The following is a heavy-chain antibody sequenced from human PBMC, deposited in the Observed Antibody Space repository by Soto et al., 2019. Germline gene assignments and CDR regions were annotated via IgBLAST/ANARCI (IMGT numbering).Heavy chain of an antibody. Sequence: DSIQGRFTISRDNAKNSLYLQMNSLTAEDTAVYYCASAGGTFGFDNWGQGTLVTVSS. CDR3: ASAGGTFGFDN. J-gene: IGHJ4*02. V-gene: IGHV3-21*01. D-gene: IGHD3-16*01.